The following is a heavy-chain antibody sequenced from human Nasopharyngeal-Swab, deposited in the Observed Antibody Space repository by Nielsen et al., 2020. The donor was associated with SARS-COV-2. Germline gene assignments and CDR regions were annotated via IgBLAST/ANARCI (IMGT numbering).Heavy chain of an antibody. J-gene: IGHJ6*03. V-gene: IGHV1-8*01. D-gene: IGHD5-12*01. Sequence: ASVKVSCKASGYTFSSSYDINWVRQATGQGLEWMGWMNPNSGNTGYAQKFQGRVTMTRSTSISTAYMELGSLRSEDTAVYYCARGLIVATIFHYYYYMDVWGKGTTVTVSS. CDR3: ARGLIVATIFHYYYYMDV. CDR1: GYTFSSSYD. CDR2: MNPNSGNT.